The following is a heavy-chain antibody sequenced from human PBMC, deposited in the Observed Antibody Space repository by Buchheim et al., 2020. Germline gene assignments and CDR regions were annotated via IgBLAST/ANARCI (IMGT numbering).Heavy chain of an antibody. CDR2: IWYDGSNK. J-gene: IGHJ4*02. CDR3: ARDLYYYDSSGYPPGY. Sequence: QVQLVESGGGVVQPGRSLRLSRAASGFTFSSYGMHWVRQAPGKGLEWVAVIWYDGSNKYYADSVKGRFTISRDNSKNTLYLQMNSLRAEDTAVYYCARDLYYYDSSGYPPGYWGQGTL. CDR1: GFTFSSYG. V-gene: IGHV3-33*01. D-gene: IGHD3-22*01.